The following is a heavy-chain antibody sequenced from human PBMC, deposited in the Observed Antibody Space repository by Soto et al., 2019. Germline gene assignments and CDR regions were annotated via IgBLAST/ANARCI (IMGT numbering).Heavy chain of an antibody. J-gene: IGHJ6*04. CDR1: GYTFTENY. CDR2: INPNTGDT. V-gene: IGHV1-2*02. Sequence: VASVKVSCKASGYTFTENYIHWVRQAPGQGLEWMGWINPNTGDTKYAQKFQGRVTMTRDTSISTAYMELCRLRSDDTDVYFCARVSYASNGKYYFYYAMDVWGKGTTVTVSS. CDR3: ARVSYASNGKYYFYYAMDV. D-gene: IGHD3-22*01.